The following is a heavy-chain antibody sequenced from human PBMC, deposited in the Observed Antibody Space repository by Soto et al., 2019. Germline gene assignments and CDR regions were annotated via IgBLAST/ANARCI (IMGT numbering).Heavy chain of an antibody. CDR3: AMLGGSSGGSSGMDV. D-gene: IGHD6-6*01. CDR2: IRRKANSYTT. V-gene: IGHV3-72*01. CDR1: GLIFSDYH. Sequence: EVQLVESRGGLVQPGGSLRLSCAASGLIFSDYHMDWVRQAPGKGLEWVGRIRRKANSYTTEYAASVKGRFTISRDDSKNSLYLLMNSLKSEDTAVYYCAMLGGSSGGSSGMDVWGQGTTVTVSS. J-gene: IGHJ6*02.